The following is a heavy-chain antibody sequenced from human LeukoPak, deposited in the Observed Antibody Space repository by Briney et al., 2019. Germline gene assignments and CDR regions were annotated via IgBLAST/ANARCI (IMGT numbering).Heavy chain of an antibody. CDR1: GFTFSSYW. V-gene: IGHV3-7*01. Sequence: GGSLRLSCAASGFTFSSYWMSWVRQAPGKGLEWVANMKQDGSEKFYVDSVKGRFTISRDNAKNSLYLQMNSLRAEDTAVYYCARVSRIATTGHFDFWGQGTLVTVPS. J-gene: IGHJ4*02. CDR2: MKQDGSEK. CDR3: ARVSRIATTGHFDF. D-gene: IGHD3-3*01.